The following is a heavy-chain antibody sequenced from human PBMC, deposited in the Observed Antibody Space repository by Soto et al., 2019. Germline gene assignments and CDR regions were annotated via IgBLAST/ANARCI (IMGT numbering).Heavy chain of an antibody. CDR3: ARDRCTTAKCYTHHLDV. V-gene: IGHV1-18*04. D-gene: IGHD2-8*01. J-gene: IGHJ6*02. CDR1: GYTFTSYG. Sequence: QGQLVQSGGEVTKPGASVKVSCNASGYTFTSYGISWVRQAPGQGLEWMGWISPYSGHTKDAQTGQGRVTTTTEASTGTAYMELRSLASDGTAVYYCARDRCTTAKCYTHHLDVWGQGTTVIVSS. CDR2: ISPYSGHT.